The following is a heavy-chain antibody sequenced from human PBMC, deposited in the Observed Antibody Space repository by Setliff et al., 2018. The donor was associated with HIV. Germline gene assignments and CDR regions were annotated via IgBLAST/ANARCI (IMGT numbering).Heavy chain of an antibody. CDR1: GFTLSDYW. CDR2: IKQDGSKT. CDR3: VSGGAYFDFLLPPFDY. Sequence: GGSLRLSCAASGFTLSDYWMTWVRQAPGKGLEWVANIKQDGSKTFYVDSVKCRFIISRDNTRNSLYLQMNGLRVEDTAMYYCVSGGAYFDFLLPPFDYWGQGTLVTVSS. V-gene: IGHV3-7*01. D-gene: IGHD3-9*01. J-gene: IGHJ4*02.